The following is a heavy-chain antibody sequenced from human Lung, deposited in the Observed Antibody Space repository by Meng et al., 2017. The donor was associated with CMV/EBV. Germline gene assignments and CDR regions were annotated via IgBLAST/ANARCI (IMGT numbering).Heavy chain of an antibody. V-gene: IGHV1-2*02. CDR3: ARCNYYYDSSGPFGP. CDR2: INPRSGDT. J-gene: IGHJ5*02. Sequence: SVKXSCXAFGYTFGDYFMHWVRQAPGQGLEWMGWINPRSGDTNYAQEFQGRVTMTRDTAISATYMELRRLRPDDTAVYYCARCNYYYDSSGPFGPLGQGTLVTVSS. CDR1: GYTFGDYF. D-gene: IGHD3-22*01.